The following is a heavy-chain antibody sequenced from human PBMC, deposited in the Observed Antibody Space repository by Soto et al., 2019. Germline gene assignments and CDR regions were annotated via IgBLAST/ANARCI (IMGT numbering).Heavy chain of an antibody. J-gene: IGHJ5*02. CDR1: GFTFSSYA. CDR3: AKDRGTITMIVFGDWFDP. D-gene: IGHD3-22*01. Sequence: GGSLRLSCAASGFTFSSYAMSRVRQAPGKGLEWVSAISGSGGSTYYADSVKGRFTISRDNSKNTLYLQMNSLRAEDTAVYYCAKDRGTITMIVFGDWFDPWGQGTLVTVSS. V-gene: IGHV3-23*01. CDR2: ISGSGGST.